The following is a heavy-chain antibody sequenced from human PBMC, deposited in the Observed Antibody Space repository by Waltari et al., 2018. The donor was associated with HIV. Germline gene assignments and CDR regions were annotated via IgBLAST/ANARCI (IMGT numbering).Heavy chain of an antibody. V-gene: IGHV1-69*01. Sequence: VQLVQSGAEVKKPGASVQVSCRASGDHFRTYTISWVRHAPGQGLEWRGAITPIFKTTKYAQKFQGRVTLTADESTRTTYMELTSLRSDDTAMYYCARNGDYAPAYWGQGTLVTVSS. CDR2: ITPIFKTT. J-gene: IGHJ4*02. D-gene: IGHD4-17*01. CDR1: GDHFRTYT. CDR3: ARNGDYAPAY.